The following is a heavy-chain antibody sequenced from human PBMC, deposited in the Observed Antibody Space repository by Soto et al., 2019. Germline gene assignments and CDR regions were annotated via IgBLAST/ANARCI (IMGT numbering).Heavy chain of an antibody. CDR2: ISAYNGNT. D-gene: IGHD6-19*01. CDR3: ARDRRGGIAVAYYYYYGMDV. CDR1: GYTFTSYG. Sequence: ASVKVSCKASGYTFTSYGISWVRQAPGQGLEWMGWISAYNGNTNYAQKLQGRVTMTTDTSTSTAYMELRSLRSDDTAVYYCARDRRGGIAVAYYYYYGMDVWGQGTTVTV. J-gene: IGHJ6*02. V-gene: IGHV1-18*01.